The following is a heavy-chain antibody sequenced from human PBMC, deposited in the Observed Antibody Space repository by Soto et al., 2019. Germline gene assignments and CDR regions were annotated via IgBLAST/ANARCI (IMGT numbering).Heavy chain of an antibody. CDR3: ARRAAAGLEYYYYYGMDV. Sequence: SVKVSCKASGGTFSSYAISWVRQAPGQGLEWMGGTIPIFGTANYAQKFQGRVTITADKSTSTAYMELSSLRSEDTAVYYCARRAAAGLEYYYYYGMDVWGQGTTVTVSS. J-gene: IGHJ6*02. CDR2: TIPIFGTA. V-gene: IGHV1-69*06. CDR1: GGTFSSYA. D-gene: IGHD6-13*01.